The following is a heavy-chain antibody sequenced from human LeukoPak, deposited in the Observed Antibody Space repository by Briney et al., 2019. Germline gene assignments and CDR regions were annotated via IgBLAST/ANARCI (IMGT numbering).Heavy chain of an antibody. Sequence: PGGSLRLSCAASGFTFSSYSMNWVRQAPGKGLERVSYISSSSSTIYYADSVKGRFTISRDNAKNSLYLQMNSLRAEDTAVYYCARVGSSGYYPYYFDYWGQGTLVTVSS. J-gene: IGHJ4*02. CDR1: GFTFSSYS. CDR3: ARVGSSGYYPYYFDY. D-gene: IGHD3-22*01. V-gene: IGHV3-48*01. CDR2: ISSSSSTI.